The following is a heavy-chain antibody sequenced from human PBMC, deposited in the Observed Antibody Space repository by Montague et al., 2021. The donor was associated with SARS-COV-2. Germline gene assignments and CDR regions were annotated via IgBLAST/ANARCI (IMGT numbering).Heavy chain of an antibody. Sequence: SLRLSCTASGFTFSSYAMNWVRQAPGKGLEWVSYTTSTGSTIYYADSVQGRFTISRDNAKKSLYLQMNSLRAEDTAVYYCARNKFPAAFDFWGQGTLVTVSS. J-gene: IGHJ4*02. D-gene: IGHD2-2*01. CDR3: ARNKFPAAFDF. CDR2: TTSTGSTI. CDR1: GFTFSSYA. V-gene: IGHV3-48*03.